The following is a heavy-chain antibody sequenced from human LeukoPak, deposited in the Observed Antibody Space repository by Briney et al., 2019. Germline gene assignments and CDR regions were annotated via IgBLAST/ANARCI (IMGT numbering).Heavy chain of an antibody. CDR3: ASDSYSPEYFQH. J-gene: IGHJ1*01. CDR2: IYSGGST. D-gene: IGHD2-15*01. V-gene: IGHV3-66*01. Sequence: GESLRLSCAASGFTFSNAWMSWVRQAPGKGLEWVSVIYSGGSTFYADSVKGRFTISRDNSKNTLYLQMNSLRAEDTAVYYCASDSYSPEYFQHWGQGTLVTVSS. CDR1: GFTFSNAW.